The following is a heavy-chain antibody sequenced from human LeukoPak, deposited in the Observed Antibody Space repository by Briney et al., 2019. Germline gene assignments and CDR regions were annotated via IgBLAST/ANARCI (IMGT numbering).Heavy chain of an antibody. J-gene: IGHJ5*02. V-gene: IGHV1-69*04. CDR2: IIPILGIA. Sequence: SVKVSCKASGGTFSSYAISWVRQAPRQGLEWMGRIIPILGIANYAQKFQGRVTITADKSTSTAYMELSSLRSEDTAVYYCARDGFWAAAGNSCWFDPWGQGTLVTVSS. CDR3: ARDGFWAAAGNSCWFDP. CDR1: GGTFSSYA. D-gene: IGHD6-13*01.